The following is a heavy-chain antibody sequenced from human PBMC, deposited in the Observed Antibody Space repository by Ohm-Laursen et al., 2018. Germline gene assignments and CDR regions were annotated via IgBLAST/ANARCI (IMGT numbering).Heavy chain of an antibody. Sequence: SLRLSCAASGFTFSSYGMHWVRQAPGKGLEWVAVIWYDGSNKYYADSVKGRFTISRDNSKNTLYLQMNSLRAEDTAVYYCARDPRDYYYGGRPRSGAFDIWGQGTLVTVSS. V-gene: IGHV3-33*01. CDR2: IWYDGSNK. D-gene: IGHD4-23*01. J-gene: IGHJ4*02. CDR3: ARDPRDYYYGGRPRSGAFDI. CDR1: GFTFSSYG.